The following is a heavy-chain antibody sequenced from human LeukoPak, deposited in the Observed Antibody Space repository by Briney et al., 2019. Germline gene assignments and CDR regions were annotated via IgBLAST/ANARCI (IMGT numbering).Heavy chain of an antibody. CDR3: AKDWRAAAVGYGMDV. CDR1: GFTFCSYA. J-gene: IGHJ6*02. Sequence: GGALRIFCATSGFTFCSYAMRWGRPGPGEGPEWVSALSGSGGSTYYADSVKGRFTISRDNSKNTLYLQMNSLRAEDTAVYYCAKDWRAAAVGYGMDVWGQGTTVTVSS. CDR2: LSGSGGST. V-gene: IGHV3-23*01. D-gene: IGHD6-13*01.